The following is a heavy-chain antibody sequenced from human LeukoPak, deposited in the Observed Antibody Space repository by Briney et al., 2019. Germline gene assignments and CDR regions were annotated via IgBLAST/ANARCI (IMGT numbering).Heavy chain of an antibody. V-gene: IGHV4-61*02. CDR2: IYTTGNT. D-gene: IGHD2-2*01. CDR3: ARASLIKVVPAAPGYYFDY. J-gene: IGHJ4*02. CDR1: GGSISSGSYY. Sequence: SETLSLTCTVSGGSISSGSYYWSWIRQPAGKGLEWIGRIYTTGNTNYNPSLESRVTISVDTSKNQFSLKLSSVTAADTAVYYCARASLIKVVPAAPGYYFDYWSQGTLVTVSS.